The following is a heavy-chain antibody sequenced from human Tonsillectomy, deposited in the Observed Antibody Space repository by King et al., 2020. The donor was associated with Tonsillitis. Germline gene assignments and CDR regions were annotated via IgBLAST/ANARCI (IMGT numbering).Heavy chain of an antibody. J-gene: IGHJ5*02. CDR1: GFTFSDYW. V-gene: IGHV3-74*03. Sequence: VQLVESGGGLVQPGGSLRLSCEGSGFTFSDYWMHWVRQAPGKGLVWVSRTINDGSSTMYEDSVKGRFTVSRDNAKNMMYLQMNSLRVEDTAMYYCARDFTHRRLDPWGQGTLVTVSA. D-gene: IGHD1-14*01. CDR3: ARDFTHRRLDP. CDR2: TINDGSST.